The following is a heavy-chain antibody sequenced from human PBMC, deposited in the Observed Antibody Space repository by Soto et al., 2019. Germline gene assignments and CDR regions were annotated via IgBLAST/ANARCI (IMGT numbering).Heavy chain of an antibody. CDR2: ISAYNGNT. Sequence: TFTSYGISWVRQAPGQGLEWMGLISAYNGNTNYAQKLQGRVTMTTDTSTSTAYMELRSLRSDDTAVYYCASYYYGSGSYYSYYGMDVWGQGTTVTVSS. J-gene: IGHJ6*02. D-gene: IGHD3-10*01. CDR3: ASYYYGSGSYYSYYGMDV. V-gene: IGHV1-18*01. CDR1: TFTSYG.